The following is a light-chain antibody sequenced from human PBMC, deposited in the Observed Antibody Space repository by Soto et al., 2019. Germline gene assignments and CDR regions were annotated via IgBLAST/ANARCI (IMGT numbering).Light chain of an antibody. CDR2: GNS. CDR1: SSNIGAGYD. J-gene: IGLJ1*01. Sequence: QSVLTQPPSVSGAPGQRVTISCTGSSSNIGAGYDVHWYQQLPGTAPKLLIYGNSNRPSGVPDRFSGSKSGTSASLDITGLQAEAEADYYCQSYDSSLSNVFGTGTKLTVL. CDR3: QSYDSSLSNV. V-gene: IGLV1-40*01.